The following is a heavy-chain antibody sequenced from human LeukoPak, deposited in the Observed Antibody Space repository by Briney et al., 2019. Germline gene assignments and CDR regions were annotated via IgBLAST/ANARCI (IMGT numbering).Heavy chain of an antibody. CDR2: IIPIFGTA. CDR1: GGTFSSYA. D-gene: IGHD3-9*01. V-gene: IGHV1-69*13. CDR3: ARDGTSILTGYFDY. J-gene: IGHJ4*02. Sequence: SVKVSCKASGGTFSSYAISWVRQAPGQGLEWMGGIIPIFGTANYAQKFQGRVTITADESTSTAYMELSSLRAEDTAVYYCARDGTSILTGYFDYWGQGTLVTVSS.